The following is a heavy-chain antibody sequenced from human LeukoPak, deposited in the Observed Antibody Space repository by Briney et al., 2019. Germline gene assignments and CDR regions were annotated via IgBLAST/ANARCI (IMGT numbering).Heavy chain of an antibody. V-gene: IGHV1-69*01. CDR1: RGTFSSYV. CDR2: IIPIFGTA. Sequence: SVKVSCKASRGTFSSYVISWVRQAPGQGLEWMGGIIPIFGTANYAQKFQGRVTITADESTSTAYMELSSLRSEDTAVYYCARESSGSYYKSNFDYWGQGTLVTVSS. D-gene: IGHD3-10*01. CDR3: ARESSGSYYKSNFDY. J-gene: IGHJ4*02.